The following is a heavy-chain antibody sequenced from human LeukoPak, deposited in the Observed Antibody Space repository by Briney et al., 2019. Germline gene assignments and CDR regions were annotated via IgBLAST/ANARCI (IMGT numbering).Heavy chain of an antibody. CDR2: INHSGST. CDR1: GGSFSGYY. D-gene: IGHD6-19*01. Sequence: SETLSLTCAVYGGSFSGYYWSWIRQPPGKGLEWIGEINHSGSTNYNPSLKSRVTISVDTSKNQFSLKLSSVTAADTAVYYCAAGWYFGHFDYWGQGTLVTVSS. V-gene: IGHV4-34*01. J-gene: IGHJ4*02. CDR3: AAGWYFGHFDY.